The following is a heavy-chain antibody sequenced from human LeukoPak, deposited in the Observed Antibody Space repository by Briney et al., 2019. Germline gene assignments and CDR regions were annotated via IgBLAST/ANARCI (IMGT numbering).Heavy chain of an antibody. J-gene: IGHJ6*03. CDR1: GGSISSGSYY. D-gene: IGHD2-2*01. Sequence: SETLSLTCTVSGGSISSGSYYWSWIRQPAGKGLEWIGRIYTSGSTNYNPSLKSRVTISVDTSKNQFSPKLSSVTAADTAVYYCARASSSTSWDYYYYMDVWGKGTTVTVSS. CDR2: IYTSGST. V-gene: IGHV4-61*02. CDR3: ARASSSTSWDYYYYMDV.